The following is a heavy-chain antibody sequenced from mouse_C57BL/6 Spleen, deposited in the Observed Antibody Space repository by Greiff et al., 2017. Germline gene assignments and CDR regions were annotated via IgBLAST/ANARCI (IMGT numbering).Heavy chain of an antibody. V-gene: IGHV1-52*01. CDR2: IDPSDSET. J-gene: IGHJ2*01. CDR3: AREGIYDGYADY. D-gene: IGHD2-3*01. Sequence: VQLQQPGAELVRPGSSVKLSCKASGYTFTSYWMHWVKQRPIQGLEWIGNIDPSDSETHYNQKFKDKATLPVDKSSSPAYMQLSSLTSEDSAVYYCAREGIYDGYADYWGQGTTLTVSS. CDR1: GYTFTSYW.